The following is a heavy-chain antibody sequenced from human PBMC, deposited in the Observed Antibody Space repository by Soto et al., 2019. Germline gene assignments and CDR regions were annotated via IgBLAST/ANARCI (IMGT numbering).Heavy chain of an antibody. CDR1: GDTFTSYA. D-gene: IGHD2-21*02. Sequence: ASVKVSCKACGDTFTSYAMHWVRQAPGQRLEWMGWINAGNGNTKYSQKFQGRVTITRDTSASTAYMELSSLRSEDTAVYYCARSIVVVTALDYWGQGTLVNVSS. CDR3: ARSIVVVTALDY. J-gene: IGHJ4*02. CDR2: INAGNGNT. V-gene: IGHV1-3*01.